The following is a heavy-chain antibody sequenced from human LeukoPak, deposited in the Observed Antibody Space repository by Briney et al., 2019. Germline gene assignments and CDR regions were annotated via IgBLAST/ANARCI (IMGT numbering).Heavy chain of an antibody. CDR3: ARVLDVGPTYFDY. V-gene: IGHV6-1*01. J-gene: IGHJ4*02. CDR1: GVSVSSNTAA. CDR2: TYYRSKWYN. Sequence: SQTLSLTCAISGVSVSSNTAAWNWIRQSPSRGLEWLGRTYYRSKWYNDDAVSVKSRITINPDTSKNQFSLQLNSVTPEDTAVYYCARVLDVGPTYFDYWGQGTLVTVSS. D-gene: IGHD1-26*01.